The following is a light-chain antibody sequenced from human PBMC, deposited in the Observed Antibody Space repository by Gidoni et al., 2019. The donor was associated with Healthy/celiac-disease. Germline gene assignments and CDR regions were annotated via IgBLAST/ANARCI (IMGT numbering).Light chain of an antibody. V-gene: IGKV2-28*01. J-gene: IGKJ1*01. CDR3: LGWT. CDR1: QSLLHSNGYNY. Sequence: DIVMTQSPLSLPVTPGEPASISCRSSQSLLHSNGYNYLDWYLQKPGQSPQLLIYLGSNRASGVPDRFSGSGSGTDFTLKISRVEAEDVGVYYCLGWTFGQGTKVEIK. CDR2: LGS.